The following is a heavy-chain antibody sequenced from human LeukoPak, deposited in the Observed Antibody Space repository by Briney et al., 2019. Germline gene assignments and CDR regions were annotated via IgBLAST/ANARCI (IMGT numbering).Heavy chain of an antibody. CDR3: ARDGGDKSRPFDY. J-gene: IGHJ4*02. V-gene: IGHV4-59*01. CDR2: IYYRGST. D-gene: IGHD2-21*01. CDR1: GASLSRYY. Sequence: SETLSITCTVSGASLSRYYWSWIRQPPGQGLVWIGNIYYRGSTNYHPSLQRQVTVSVDTSKNQFSLKVSAVTAADTAVYYCARDGGDKSRPFDYWGQGTPVTVSS.